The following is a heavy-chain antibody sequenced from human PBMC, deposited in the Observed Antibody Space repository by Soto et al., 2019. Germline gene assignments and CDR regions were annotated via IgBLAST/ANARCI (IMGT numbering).Heavy chain of an antibody. J-gene: IGHJ5*02. CDR1: GFTIRTYA. V-gene: IGHV3-23*01. Sequence: WALRLSCAASGFTIRTYAMAWGRQAPGKGLECVAGVTGSGGQIHYADSVKGRFTISKDNSKNTLYLQMSSLREEDTALYYCAKDAVYKEGLGIMDSWGQGTLVTVSS. CDR3: AKDAVYKEGLGIMDS. D-gene: IGHD3-16*01. CDR2: VTGSGGQI.